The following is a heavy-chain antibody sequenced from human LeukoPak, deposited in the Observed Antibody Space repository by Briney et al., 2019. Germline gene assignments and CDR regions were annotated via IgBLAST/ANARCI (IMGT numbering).Heavy chain of an antibody. Sequence: SETLSLTCTVSGGPISSGSYYWSWIRQPAGKGLEWIGRIYTSGSTNYNPSLKSRVTISVDTSKNQLSLKLSSVTAADTAVYYCARHDGYCSGGSCYFHPFDPWGQGTLVTVST. J-gene: IGHJ5*02. CDR2: IYTSGST. CDR1: GGPISSGSYY. CDR3: ARHDGYCSGGSCYFHPFDP. V-gene: IGHV4-61*02. D-gene: IGHD2-15*01.